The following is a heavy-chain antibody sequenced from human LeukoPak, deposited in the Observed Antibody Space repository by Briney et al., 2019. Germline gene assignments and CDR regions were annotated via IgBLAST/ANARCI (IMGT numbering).Heavy chain of an antibody. V-gene: IGHV4-39*01. D-gene: IGHD2-2*01. CDR3: ARAKYCSSTSCYPWGNWFDP. CDR2: IYYSGST. CDR1: GGSISSSSYY. Sequence: PSETLSLTCTVSGGSISSSSYYWGWIRQPPGKGLEWIGSIYYSGSTYYNPSLKSRVTISVDTSKNQFSLKLSSVTAADTAVYYCARAKYCSSTSCYPWGNWFDPWGQGTLVTVSS. J-gene: IGHJ5*02.